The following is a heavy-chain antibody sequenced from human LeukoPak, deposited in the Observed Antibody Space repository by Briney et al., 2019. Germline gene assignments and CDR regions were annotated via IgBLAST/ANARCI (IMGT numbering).Heavy chain of an antibody. CDR3: AKHMSAIVVVPPAHRPGNYGMDV. V-gene: IGHV3-9*01. Sequence: SLRLSCAAAGVTFDDYAMHWGRQAPGEGLEWDSGISWDSGSIGYADSVKGRFTISTDHAKKTLYLQMNSLRAQDTALYYCAKHMSAIVVVPPAHRPGNYGMDVSGQGTTVTASS. CDR1: GVTFDDYA. CDR2: ISWDSGSI. J-gene: IGHJ6*02. D-gene: IGHD2-2*01.